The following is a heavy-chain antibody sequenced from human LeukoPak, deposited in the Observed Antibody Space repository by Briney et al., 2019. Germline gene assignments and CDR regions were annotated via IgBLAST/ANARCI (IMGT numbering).Heavy chain of an antibody. Sequence: GRSLRLSCAASGFTFSSYAMSWVRQAPGKGLEWVSAIRGSGGSTYYADSVKGRFTISRDNSKNTLNLQMNSLRAEDTAVYYCAKDRGYCSSTSCYYYYYGMDVWGQGTTVTVSS. V-gene: IGHV3-23*01. J-gene: IGHJ6*02. CDR3: AKDRGYCSSTSCYYYYYGMDV. D-gene: IGHD2-2*01. CDR1: GFTFSSYA. CDR2: IRGSGGST.